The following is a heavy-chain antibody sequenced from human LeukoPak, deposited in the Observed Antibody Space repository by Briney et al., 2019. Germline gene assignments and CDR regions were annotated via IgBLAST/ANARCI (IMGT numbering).Heavy chain of an antibody. CDR2: IFYRESFSYGGTT. Sequence: SETLSLTRTVSGVSISGYYWIWIRQSPGRGLEYIGSIFYRESFSYGGTTFYNPSLQSRVTISVDTSKNAFSLRLTSVTAADTAVYFCARQISGNKDYWGQGTLVTVSS. CDR1: GVSISGYY. CDR3: ARQISGNKDY. V-gene: IGHV4-59*08. D-gene: IGHD1/OR15-1a*01. J-gene: IGHJ4*02.